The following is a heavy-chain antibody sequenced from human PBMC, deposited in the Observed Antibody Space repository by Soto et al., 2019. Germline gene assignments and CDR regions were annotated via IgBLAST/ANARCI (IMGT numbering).Heavy chain of an antibody. CDR2: ISYDGSNK. CDR1: GFTFSSYA. CDR3: ATDGTIFGVVIEVWKGIDP. D-gene: IGHD3-3*01. Sequence: QVQLVESGGGVVQPGRSLRLSCAASGFTFSSYAMHWVRHAQGKGLEWVAVISYDGSNKYYADSVKGRFTISRDNSKNTLYLQMNSLRAEDTAVYYCATDGTIFGVVIEVWKGIDPWGQGTLVTVSS. J-gene: IGHJ5*02. V-gene: IGHV3-30-3*01.